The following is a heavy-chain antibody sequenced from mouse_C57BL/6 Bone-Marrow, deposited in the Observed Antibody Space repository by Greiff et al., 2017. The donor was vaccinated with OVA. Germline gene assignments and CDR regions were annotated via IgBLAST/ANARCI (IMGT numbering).Heavy chain of an antibody. D-gene: IGHD2-5*01. V-gene: IGHV1-42*01. CDR1: GYSFTGYY. Sequence: EVKLVESGPELVKPGASVKISCKASGYSFTGYYMNWVKQSPEKSLEWIGEINPSTGGTTYNQKFKAKATLTVDKSSSTAYMQLKSLTSEDSAVYYCARSYSNPFAYWGQGTLVTVSA. CDR2: INPSTGGT. J-gene: IGHJ3*01. CDR3: ARSYSNPFAY.